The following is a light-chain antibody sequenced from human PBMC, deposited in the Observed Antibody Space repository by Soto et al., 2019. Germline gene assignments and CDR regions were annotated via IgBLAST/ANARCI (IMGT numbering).Light chain of an antibody. Sequence: QSVLTQPASVSGSPGQSITISCTGSSSDVGGYNYVAWYQQHPGKAPKLILYHVNKRPSGVPDRFSGSKSGDTASLTISGLQAEDEADYYCSSYTSSSTLYVFGTGTKVTVL. CDR3: SSYTSSSTLYV. J-gene: IGLJ1*01. CDR2: HVN. V-gene: IGLV2-14*01. CDR1: SSDVGGYNY.